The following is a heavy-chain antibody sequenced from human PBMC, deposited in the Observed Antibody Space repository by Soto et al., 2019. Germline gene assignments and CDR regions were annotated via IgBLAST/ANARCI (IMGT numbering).Heavy chain of an antibody. Sequence: ASETLSLTCAVYGGSFSGYYWSWIRQPPGKGLEWIGEINHSGSTNYNPSLKSRVTISVDTSKNQFSLKLSSVTAADTAVYYCARGSGSGYWGQGTLVTVSS. J-gene: IGHJ4*02. D-gene: IGHD3-10*01. CDR3: ARGSGSGY. CDR1: GGSFSGYY. V-gene: IGHV4-34*01. CDR2: INHSGST.